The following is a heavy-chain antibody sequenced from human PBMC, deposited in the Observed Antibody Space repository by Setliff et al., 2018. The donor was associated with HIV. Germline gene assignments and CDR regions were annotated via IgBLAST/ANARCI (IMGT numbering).Heavy chain of an antibody. CDR1: GYTFTTYS. CDR2: ISPSGGGT. CDR3: ARGGLLFGMMNYFDS. J-gene: IGHJ4*02. V-gene: IGHV1-46*01. D-gene: IGHD2-21*02. Sequence: ASVTVSCQASGYTFTTYSIYWVRQAPGQGLEWMGIISPSGGGTRDAQKFQGRITMTRDTSTSTVYMELSSLRSEDTAVYYCARGGLLFGMMNYFDSWGQGTRDTV.